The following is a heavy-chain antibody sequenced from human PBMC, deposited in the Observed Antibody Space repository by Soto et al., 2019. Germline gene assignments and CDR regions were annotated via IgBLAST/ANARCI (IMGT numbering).Heavy chain of an antibody. J-gene: IGHJ4*02. CDR2: ISDDGSKK. Sequence: QVQLVESGGGVVQPGRSLRLSCATSGFTFNRYGMHWVRQAPGEGLQWVAVISDDGSKKYYTDSVRGRFTISRDSSDNTLFLQMNSLIPEDTAVYYCARDLSGSYVPGDYWGQGTLVTVSS. V-gene: IGHV3-30*03. CDR1: GFTFNRYG. D-gene: IGHD1-26*01. CDR3: ARDLSGSYVPGDY.